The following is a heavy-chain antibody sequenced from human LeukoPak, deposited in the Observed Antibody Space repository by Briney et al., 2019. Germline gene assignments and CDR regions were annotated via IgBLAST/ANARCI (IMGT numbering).Heavy chain of an antibody. V-gene: IGHV4-39*07. Sequence: PSETLSLTCTVSGGSISSSSYYWGWIRQPPGKGLEWIGSIYYSGSTYYNPSLKSRVTISVDTSKNQFSLKLSSVTAADTAVYYCARDNYYDSSGYSGDFDYWGQGTLVTVSS. D-gene: IGHD3-22*01. J-gene: IGHJ4*02. CDR2: IYYSGST. CDR3: ARDNYYDSSGYSGDFDY. CDR1: GGSISSSSYY.